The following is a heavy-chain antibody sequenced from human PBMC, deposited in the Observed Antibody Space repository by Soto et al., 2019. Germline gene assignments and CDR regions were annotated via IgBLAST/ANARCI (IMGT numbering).Heavy chain of an antibody. V-gene: IGHV4-39*01. Sequence: QLQLQESGPGLVKPSETLSLTCTVSGGSISSSSYYWGWIRQPPGKGLEWIGSIYYSGSTYYNPSLKSRVTISVDTSKNQFSLKLSSLTAADTAVYYCARHPQLTGVVWGWFDPWGQGTLVTLSS. D-gene: IGHD7-27*01. CDR1: GGSISSSSYY. J-gene: IGHJ5*02. CDR3: ARHPQLTGVVWGWFDP. CDR2: IYYSGST.